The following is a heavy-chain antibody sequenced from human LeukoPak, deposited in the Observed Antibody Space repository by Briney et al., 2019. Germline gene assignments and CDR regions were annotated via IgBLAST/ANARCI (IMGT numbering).Heavy chain of an antibody. J-gene: IGHJ3*02. D-gene: IGHD5-24*01. CDR1: GSSISTTDW. V-gene: IGHV4-4*02. CDR2: IYHGGST. CDR3: ARDGAATISGYAFDI. Sequence: SETLSLTCAVSGSSISTTDWWSWVRQPPGKGPEWIGQIYHGGSTNFNPSLKSRVTISVDKSKNQFSLELNSVTAADTAVYYCARDGAATISGYAFDIWGQGTMVTVSS.